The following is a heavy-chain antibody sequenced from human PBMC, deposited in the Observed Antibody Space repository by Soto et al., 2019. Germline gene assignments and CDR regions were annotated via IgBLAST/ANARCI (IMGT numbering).Heavy chain of an antibody. D-gene: IGHD6-19*01. CDR1: GESFGGYI. V-gene: IGHV4-34*01. Sequence: SETLCLTCAVYGESFGGYIWTWIRQTPGKGLQWIGQINHSGSASYNPSLKSRVTISVHTSNSQFSLELSSVTAADTAVYYCARGLITGSHYSGGWYYFDSWGQGTLVTSPQ. CDR3: ARGLITGSHYSGGWYYFDS. J-gene: IGHJ4*02. CDR2: INHSGSA.